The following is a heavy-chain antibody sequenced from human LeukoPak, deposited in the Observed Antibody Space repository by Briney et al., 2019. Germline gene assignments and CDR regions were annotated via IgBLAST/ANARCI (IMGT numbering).Heavy chain of an antibody. CDR1: GDSVSSNSAA. J-gene: IGHJ4*02. CDR2: TYYRSKWYN. V-gene: IGHV6-1*01. CDR3: AKYQSRTGAFDY. Sequence: SQTLSLTCAISGDSVSSNSAAWNWIRQSPSRGLEWLGRTYYRSKWYNDYAESVQSRITINPDTSKNQFSLQLNSVTPEDTAVYYCAKYQSRTGAFDYWGQGTLVTVSS. D-gene: IGHD1-14*01.